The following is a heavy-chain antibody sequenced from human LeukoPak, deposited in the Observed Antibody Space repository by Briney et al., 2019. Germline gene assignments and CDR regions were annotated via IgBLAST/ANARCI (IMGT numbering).Heavy chain of an antibody. Sequence: PGRSLRLSCAASGFTFDDYAMHWVRQAPGKGLEWVSGISWNSGSIGYADSVKGRFTISRDNAKNSLYLQMNSLRAEDTVLCYCAKDSAAAGLNFDYWGQGTQVTVSS. J-gene: IGHJ4*02. CDR2: ISWNSGSI. D-gene: IGHD6-13*01. CDR3: AKDSAAAGLNFDY. CDR1: GFTFDDYA. V-gene: IGHV3-9*01.